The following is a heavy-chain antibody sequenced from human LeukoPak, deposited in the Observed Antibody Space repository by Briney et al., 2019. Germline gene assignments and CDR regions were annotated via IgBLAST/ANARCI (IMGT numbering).Heavy chain of an antibody. Sequence: PSETLSLTCAVYGGSFSGYYWSWIRQPPGKGLEWIGEINHSGSTKYNPSLKSRVTISVDTSKNQFSLKLSSVTAADTAVYYCARGGDYGDYGHTIDYWGQGTLVTVSS. CDR3: ARGGDYGDYGHTIDY. CDR1: GGSFSGYY. J-gene: IGHJ4*02. V-gene: IGHV4-34*01. CDR2: INHSGST. D-gene: IGHD4-17*01.